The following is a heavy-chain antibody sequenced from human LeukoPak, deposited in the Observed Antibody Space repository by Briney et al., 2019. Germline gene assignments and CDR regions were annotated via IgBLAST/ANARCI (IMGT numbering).Heavy chain of an antibody. J-gene: IGHJ4*02. V-gene: IGHV4-59*01. CDR3: AMSYDSSGYYRY. Sequence: PSETLSLTCTVSGGSISSYYWSWIRQPPGKGLESIGYIYYSGSTNYNPSLKSRVTISVDTSKNQFSLKLSSVTAADTAVYYCAMSYDSSGYYRYWGQGTLVTVSS. CDR1: GGSISSYY. CDR2: IYYSGST. D-gene: IGHD3-22*01.